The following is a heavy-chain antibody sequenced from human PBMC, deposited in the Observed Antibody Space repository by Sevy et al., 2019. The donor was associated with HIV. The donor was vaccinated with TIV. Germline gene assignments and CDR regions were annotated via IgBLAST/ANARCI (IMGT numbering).Heavy chain of an antibody. CDR2: IRSKANNYAT. J-gene: IGHJ6*02. CDR3: TRLGGTVVTPYYAMDV. Sequence: GGSLRLSCAASGFTFGGSAMHWVRQASGKGLEWVGRIRSKANNYATAHAASVKGRFTISIDDSKNTAYLQMNSLKTEDTAVYYGTRLGGTVVTPYYAMDVWGQGTTVTVSS. CDR1: GFTFGGSA. V-gene: IGHV3-73*01. D-gene: IGHD2-21*02.